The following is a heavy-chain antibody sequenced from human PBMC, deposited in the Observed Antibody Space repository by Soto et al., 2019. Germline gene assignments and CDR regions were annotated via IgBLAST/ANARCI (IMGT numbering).Heavy chain of an antibody. V-gene: IGHV3-23*01. Sequence: EVQLLQSGGDLVQPGGSLRVSCVASGFSFSNFAMSWVRQAPGKGLEWVSGIRGSGAESHYADSGMGRFTVSKDSSKNSVYLEMHCLNIADTAVYYCARSEGAGGVVGFETWGQGTLVTVSS. D-gene: IGHD1-26*01. CDR1: GFSFSNFA. CDR3: ARSEGAGGVVGFET. CDR2: IRGSGAES. J-gene: IGHJ5*02.